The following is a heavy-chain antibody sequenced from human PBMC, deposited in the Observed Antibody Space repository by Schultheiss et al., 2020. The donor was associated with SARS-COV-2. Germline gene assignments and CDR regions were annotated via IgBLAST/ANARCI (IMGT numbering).Heavy chain of an antibody. CDR3: ARDEYEWLRLDYYYYYGMDV. Sequence: GGSLRLSCAASGFTFSSYAMHWVRQAPGKGLEWVSAMSGSGGRTFYADSVRGRFTISRDNSKNTLYLQMNSLRAEDTAVYYCARDEYEWLRLDYYYYYGMDVWGQGTTVTVSS. CDR1: GFTFSSYA. J-gene: IGHJ6*02. CDR2: MSGSGGRT. D-gene: IGHD5-12*01. V-gene: IGHV3-23*01.